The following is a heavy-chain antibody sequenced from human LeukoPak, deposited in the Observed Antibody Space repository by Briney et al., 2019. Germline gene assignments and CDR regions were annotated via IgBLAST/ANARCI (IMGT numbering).Heavy chain of an antibody. V-gene: IGHV1-2*02. CDR1: GYTFTGYY. CDR2: INPNSGGT. J-gene: IGHJ4*02. Sequence: ASVKVSCKASGYTFTGYYMHWVRQAPGQGLEWMGWINPNSGGTNYAQKFQGRVTMTRDTSISTAYMELSRLRSDDTAVYYCARDLTYYYDSSGHYPNFDYWGQGTLVTVSS. D-gene: IGHD3-22*01. CDR3: ARDLTYYYDSSGHYPNFDY.